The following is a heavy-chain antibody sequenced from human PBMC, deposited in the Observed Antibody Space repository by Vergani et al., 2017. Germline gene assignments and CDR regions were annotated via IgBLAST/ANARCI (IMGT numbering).Heavy chain of an antibody. CDR1: GFTFSSYE. CDR3: ASSSRVTPGGYLTPPPAWEIDY. J-gene: IGHJ4*02. D-gene: IGHD3-22*01. V-gene: IGHV3-48*03. Sequence: EVQLVESGGGLVQPGGSLRLSCAASGFTFSSYEMNWVRQAPGKGLEWVSYISSSGSTIYYADSVKGRFTISRDNAKNSLYLQMNSLRAEETAVYYCASSSRVTPGGYLTPPPAWEIDYWGQGTLVTVSS. CDR2: ISSSGSTI.